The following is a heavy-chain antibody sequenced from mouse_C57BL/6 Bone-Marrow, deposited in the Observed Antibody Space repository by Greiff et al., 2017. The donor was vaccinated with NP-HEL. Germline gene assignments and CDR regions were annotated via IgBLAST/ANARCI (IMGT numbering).Heavy chain of an antibody. CDR2: IWGDGST. CDR3: AKPLYYYGSSYRDYYAMDY. CDR1: GFSLTSYG. V-gene: IGHV2-3*01. Sequence: QVQLKESGPGLVAPSQSLSITCTVSGFSLTSYGVSWVRQPPGKGLEWLGVIWGDGSTNYHSALISRLSLSKDNSKSQVFLKLNRLQTDDTATYYCAKPLYYYGSSYRDYYAMDYWGQGTSVTVSS. J-gene: IGHJ4*01. D-gene: IGHD1-1*01.